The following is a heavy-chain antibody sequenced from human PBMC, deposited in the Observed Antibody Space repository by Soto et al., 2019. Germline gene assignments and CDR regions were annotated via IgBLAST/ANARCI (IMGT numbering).Heavy chain of an antibody. CDR3: ARVSGLAVAGTGAFDI. CDR2: INPNSGGT. V-gene: IGHV1-2*04. Sequence: QVQLVQSGAEVKKPGASVKVSCKASGYTFTGYYVHWVRQAPGQGLEWMGWINPNSGGTNYAQKFQGWVTMTRDTSISTAYMELSRLRSDDTAVYYCARVSGLAVAGTGAFDIWGQGTMVTVSS. CDR1: GYTFTGYY. J-gene: IGHJ3*02. D-gene: IGHD6-19*01.